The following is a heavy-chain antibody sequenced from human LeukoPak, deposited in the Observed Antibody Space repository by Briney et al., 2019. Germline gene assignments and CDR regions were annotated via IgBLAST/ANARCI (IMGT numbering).Heavy chain of an antibody. CDR1: GFTVSSNY. D-gene: IGHD1-1*01. CDR3: ARGYNWNDPYYYYMDV. V-gene: IGHV3-53*01. J-gene: IGHJ6*03. CDR2: IYSGGST. Sequence: TGGSLRLSCAASGFTVSSNYMSWVRQAPGKGLEWVSVIYSGGSTYYADSVKGRFTISRDNSKNTLYLQMNSLRAEDTAVYYCARGYNWNDPYYYYMDVWGKGTTVTVSS.